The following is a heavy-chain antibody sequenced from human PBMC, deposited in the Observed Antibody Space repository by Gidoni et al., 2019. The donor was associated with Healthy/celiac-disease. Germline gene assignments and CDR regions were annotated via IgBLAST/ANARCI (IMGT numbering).Heavy chain of an antibody. D-gene: IGHD6-6*01. CDR2: INAGNGNT. CDR1: GYTFTRSA. CDR3: ARGESYSSSYGDY. J-gene: IGHJ4*02. Sequence: VQLVQSGAAVKKPGASVKVSCKASGYTFTRSAMHWVRQAPGQRLEWMGWINAGNGNTKYSQKFQGRVTITRDTSASTAYMELSSLRSEDTAVYYCARGESYSSSYGDYWGQGTLVTVSS. V-gene: IGHV1-3*01.